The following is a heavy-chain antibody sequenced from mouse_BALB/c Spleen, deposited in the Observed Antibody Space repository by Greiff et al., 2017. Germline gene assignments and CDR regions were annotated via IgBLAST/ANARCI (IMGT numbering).Heavy chain of an antibody. CDR1: GFSLTSYG. J-gene: IGHJ3*01. Sequence: QVQLKESGPGLVAPSQSLSITCTVSGFSLTSYGVHWVRQPPGKGLEWLGVIWAGGSTNYNSALMSRLSISKDNSKSQVFLKMNSLQTDDTAMYYCARVEITTSPLFAYWGQGTLVTVSA. CDR3: ARVEITTSPLFAY. CDR2: IWAGGST. V-gene: IGHV2-9*02. D-gene: IGHD2-4*01.